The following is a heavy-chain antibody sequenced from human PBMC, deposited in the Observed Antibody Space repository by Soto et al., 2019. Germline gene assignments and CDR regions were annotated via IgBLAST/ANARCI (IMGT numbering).Heavy chain of an antibody. CDR2: ISSSGRTV. V-gene: IGHV3-48*03. CDR3: AREVVDDAFDI. J-gene: IGHJ3*02. CDR1: GFTFSLYE. Sequence: LRLSCAASGFTFSLYEMNWVRQAPGKGLEWVSYISSSGRTVYNADSVQGRFTISRDNAKSSLYLQMNSLRGEDTAVYYCAREVVDDAFDIWGQGTMVTVSS. D-gene: IGHD3-22*01.